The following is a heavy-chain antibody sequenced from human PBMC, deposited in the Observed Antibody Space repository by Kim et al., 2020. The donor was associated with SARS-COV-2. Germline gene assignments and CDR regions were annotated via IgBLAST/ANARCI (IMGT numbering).Heavy chain of an antibody. Sequence: EGSLRLSCAASGFTFSSYGMHWVRQAPGKGLEWVAVISYDGSNKYYADSVKGRFTISRDNSKNTLYLQMNSLRAEDTAVYYCANLGDTVTTLKYYYYGMDVWGQGTTVTVSS. CDR3: ANLGDTVTTLKYYYYGMDV. D-gene: IGHD4-4*01. CDR1: GFTFSSYG. V-gene: IGHV3-30*18. J-gene: IGHJ6*02. CDR2: ISYDGSNK.